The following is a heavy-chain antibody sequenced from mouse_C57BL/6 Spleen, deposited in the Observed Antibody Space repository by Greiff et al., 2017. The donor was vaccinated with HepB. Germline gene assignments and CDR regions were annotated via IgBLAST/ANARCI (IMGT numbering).Heavy chain of an antibody. CDR3: ARYGNYGAMDY. Sequence: VQLQQSGPELVKPGASVKISCKASGYTFTDYYMNWVKQSHGKSLEWIGDINPNNGGTSYNQKFKGKATLTVDKSSSTAYMELRSLTSEDSAVYYCARYGNYGAMDYWGQGTSVTVSS. D-gene: IGHD2-1*01. V-gene: IGHV1-26*01. CDR2: INPNNGGT. CDR1: GYTFTDYY. J-gene: IGHJ4*01.